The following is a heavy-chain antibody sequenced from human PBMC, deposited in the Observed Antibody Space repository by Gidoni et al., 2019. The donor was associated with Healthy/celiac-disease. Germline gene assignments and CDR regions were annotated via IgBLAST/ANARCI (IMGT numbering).Heavy chain of an antibody. D-gene: IGHD3-10*01. CDR3: ARGRGGAPFDY. CDR1: GGSFSGHY. J-gene: IGHJ4*02. Sequence: QAQLQPWGPGLAKPAEPLSLTCAADGGSFSGHYWSWIRQPPGKGLEWIGEINRRGSTNYHPSLKCRVTISVDASKNQFSLKLSSVTAADTAVYCCARGRGGAPFDYWGQGTLVTVSS. V-gene: IGHV4-34*01. CDR2: INRRGST.